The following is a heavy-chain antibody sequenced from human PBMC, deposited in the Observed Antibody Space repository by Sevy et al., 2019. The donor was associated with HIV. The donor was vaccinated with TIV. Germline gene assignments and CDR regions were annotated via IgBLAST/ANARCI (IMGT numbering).Heavy chain of an antibody. CDR1: GFTFSNYG. Sequence: GGSLRLSCAASGFTFSNYGMHWVRQAPGKGLEWVAVIWNDGSNKYNADSVKDRFTISRDNSKNTLYLQMNSLRVEDTAVYLHERGGDFNDRSAKRDFDYWGQGTLVTVSS. J-gene: IGHJ4*02. V-gene: IGHV3-33*01. CDR2: IWNDGSNK. CDR3: ERGGDFNDRSAKRDFDY. D-gene: IGHD3-22*01.